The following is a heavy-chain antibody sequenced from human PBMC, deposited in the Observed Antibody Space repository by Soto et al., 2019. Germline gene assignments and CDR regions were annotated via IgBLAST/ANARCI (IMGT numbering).Heavy chain of an antibody. CDR1: GYSFTKYG. CDR2: INPGNGDT. CDR3: ARTDCSSTSCYNYYYYGMDV. Sequence: AASVKVSCKTSGYSFTKYGLHWVRQAPGQRLEWMGWINPGNGDTKYSQKFQGRVTITRDTSATTAYMELSSLRSEDSAAFYCARTDCSSTSCYNYYYYGMDVWGQGTTVTVSS. J-gene: IGHJ6*02. D-gene: IGHD2-2*01. V-gene: IGHV1-3*01.